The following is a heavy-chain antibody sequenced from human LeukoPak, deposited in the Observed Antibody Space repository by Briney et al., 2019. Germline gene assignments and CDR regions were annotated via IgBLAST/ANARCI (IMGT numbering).Heavy chain of an antibody. V-gene: IGHV4-59*01. D-gene: IGHD3-22*01. Sequence: PSETLSLTCTVSGGSISSYYWSWIRQPPGKGLEWIGYNHYSGNTNYNPSLKSRVTLSVDTSKNLLSLKLSSVTAADTAVYYCGRDVYDSGGYYLGIDPWGQGMLATVSS. J-gene: IGHJ5*02. CDR1: GGSISSYY. CDR3: GRDVYDSGGYYLGIDP. CDR2: NHYSGNT.